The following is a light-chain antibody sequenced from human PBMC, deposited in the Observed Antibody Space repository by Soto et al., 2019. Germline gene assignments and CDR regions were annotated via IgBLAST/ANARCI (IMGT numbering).Light chain of an antibody. CDR1: QGISNY. Sequence: DIQMTQSPSSLSASVGDRVTITCRASQGISNYLAWYQQKPGKVPRLLIFAASTLQSGAPSRFRGAGSETDFTLTISRLQPEDIATYYCQQYENLPTFGQGTRLEIK. CDR3: QQYENLPT. V-gene: IGKV1-27*01. CDR2: AAS. J-gene: IGKJ5*01.